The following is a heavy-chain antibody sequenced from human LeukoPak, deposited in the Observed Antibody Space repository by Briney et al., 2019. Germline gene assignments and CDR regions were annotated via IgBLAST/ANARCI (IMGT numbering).Heavy chain of an antibody. J-gene: IGHJ4*02. CDR3: AKDGRSSGWPEV. Sequence: GGSLRLSCAASGFTFSSYGMHWVRQAPGKGLEWVAVIWYDGSNKYYADSVKGRFTISRDNSKNTLYLQMNSLRAEDTAVYYCAKDGRSSGWPEVWGQGNLVTVSS. CDR1: GFTFSSYG. V-gene: IGHV3-33*06. D-gene: IGHD6-25*01. CDR2: IWYDGSNK.